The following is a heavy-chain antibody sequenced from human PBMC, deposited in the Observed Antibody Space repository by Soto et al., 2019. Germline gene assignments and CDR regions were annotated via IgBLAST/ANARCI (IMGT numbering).Heavy chain of an antibody. D-gene: IGHD3-3*01. V-gene: IGHV3-15*01. Sequence: GGSLGLCCAASGFTFRNAVMSWVRQAPGKGLEWVGRIKSKTDGGTTDYAAPVKGRFTISRDDSKNTLYLQMNSLKTEDTAVYYCTTGLTIFGVVIDPWGQGTLVTVSS. CDR1: GFTFRNAV. CDR2: IKSKTDGGTT. J-gene: IGHJ5*02. CDR3: TTGLTIFGVVIDP.